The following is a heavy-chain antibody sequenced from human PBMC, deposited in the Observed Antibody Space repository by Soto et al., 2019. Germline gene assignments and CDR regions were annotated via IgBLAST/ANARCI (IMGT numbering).Heavy chain of an antibody. D-gene: IGHD3-16*02. J-gene: IGHJ3*02. CDR1: GASVRDYN. Sequence: PSETLSLTCTVSGASVRDYNWNWIRQPPGRGLEWIGFIHHTGSNTYSPSLRSRVTMSVDTSRNQFSLMMTSVTAADTAVYYCAKWGYPAMQAFDIWGQGQWSPSPQ. CDR2: IHHTGSN. V-gene: IGHV4-59*02. CDR3: AKWGYPAMQAFDI.